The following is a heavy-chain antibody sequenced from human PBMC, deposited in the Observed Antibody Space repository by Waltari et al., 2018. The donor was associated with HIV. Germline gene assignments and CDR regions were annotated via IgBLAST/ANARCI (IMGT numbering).Heavy chain of an antibody. V-gene: IGHV1-2*02. Sequence: QSGAEVKRPGASVRVFCETSGYTFSDYYISWVRSAPGQGLEWMGWLDPKNGNTAYAAEFQGRCTMSRDSLKSTAYLQLNNLREDDTAIYFCARDRYDLAANYFWFSAWSDFWGQGTPVTVSS. D-gene: IGHD3-3*01. CDR3: ARDRYDLAANYFWFSAWSDF. CDR1: GYTFSDYY. CDR2: LDPKNGNT. J-gene: IGHJ4*02.